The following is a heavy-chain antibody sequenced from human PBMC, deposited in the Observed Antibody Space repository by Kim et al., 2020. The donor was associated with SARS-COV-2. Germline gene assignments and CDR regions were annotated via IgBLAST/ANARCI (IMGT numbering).Heavy chain of an antibody. Sequence: SGPTLVKPTQTLTLTCTFSGFSLSTSGVGVGWIRQPPGKALEWLALIYWDDDKRYSPSLKSRLTITKDTSKNQVVLTMTNMDPVDTATYYCGQQLHYYYGMDVWGQGTTVTVSS. CDR2: IYWDDDK. CDR3: GQQLHYYYGMDV. J-gene: IGHJ6*02. V-gene: IGHV2-5*02. CDR1: GFSLSTSGVG. D-gene: IGHD6-13*01.